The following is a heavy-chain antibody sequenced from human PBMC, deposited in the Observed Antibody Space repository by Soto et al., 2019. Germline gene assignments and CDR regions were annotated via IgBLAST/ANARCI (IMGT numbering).Heavy chain of an antibody. Sequence: DPISVTCPVSGGVISVSSFYWAWIRQPLGRGLAWIGSIYYGGSTPYNPYCTFRITISVDTPQNQFSLKLHSVTATESSLSYPSSLYARHTAYWGRGPLFTVSS. CDR2: IYYGGST. CDR1: GGVISVSSFY. V-gene: IGHV4-39*01. CDR3: SSLYARHTAY. J-gene: IGHJ4*01. D-gene: IGHD2-2*02.